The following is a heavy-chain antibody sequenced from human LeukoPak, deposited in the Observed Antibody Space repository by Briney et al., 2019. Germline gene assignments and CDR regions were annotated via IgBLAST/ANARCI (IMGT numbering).Heavy chain of an antibody. Sequence: XETLSLTCGVFRGSFSGYYWSWIRQPPGKGLEWIGEINHSGNTNYNPSLTSRITISVDTSKNHFSLKLSSVTAADTAVYYCARRKVTMVRGVALNWFDPWGQGTLVTVSS. CDR3: ARRKVTMVRGVALNWFDP. CDR2: INHSGNT. D-gene: IGHD3-10*01. V-gene: IGHV4-34*01. CDR1: RGSFSGYY. J-gene: IGHJ5*02.